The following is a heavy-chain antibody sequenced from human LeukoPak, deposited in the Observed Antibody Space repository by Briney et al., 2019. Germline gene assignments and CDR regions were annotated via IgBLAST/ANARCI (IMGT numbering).Heavy chain of an antibody. Sequence: GRSLRLSWAASAFAFRTYGIHWVRQPPGKCLELVAFIGHDGSHKFYTASVQGRFTISRGNSKNTLLLQMISLRVDDTALYYCAKDLGATAPYYMDVWGRGTTVTV. V-gene: IGHV3-30*02. J-gene: IGHJ6*03. CDR2: IGHDGSHK. CDR3: AKDLGATAPYYMDV. D-gene: IGHD1-26*01. CDR1: AFAFRTYG.